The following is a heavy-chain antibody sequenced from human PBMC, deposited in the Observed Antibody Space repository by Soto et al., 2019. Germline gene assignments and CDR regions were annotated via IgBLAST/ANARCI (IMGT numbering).Heavy chain of an antibody. J-gene: IGHJ3*02. CDR2: IDQSGST. V-gene: IGHV4-30-2*01. Sequence: QLQLQESGSGLVKPSQTLSLTCAVSGGSISSGGYSWSWIRQPPGKGLEWIGYIDQSGSTYYSPSLKSRVTILVGRSKNQFSLKLSSVTAAETAVYYCARSRYIYGADAFDIWGQGTMVTVSS. CDR1: GGSISSGGYS. D-gene: IGHD5-18*01. CDR3: ARSRYIYGADAFDI.